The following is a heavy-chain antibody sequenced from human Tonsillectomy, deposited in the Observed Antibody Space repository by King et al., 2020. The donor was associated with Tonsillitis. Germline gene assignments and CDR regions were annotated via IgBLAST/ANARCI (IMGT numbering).Heavy chain of an antibody. CDR2: IYYSGST. V-gene: IGHV4-30-4*01. Sequence: QLQESGPGLVKPSQTLSLTCTVSGGSISSGDKYWSWIRQPPGKGLEWIGYIYYSGSTSYNPSLKSRVTISVDRSENQFSLKLTSVTAADTAGYYCARWGDYYDSSAYDYWGQGTLVIVSS. J-gene: IGHJ4*02. CDR1: GGSISSGDKY. CDR3: ARWGDYYDSSAYDY. D-gene: IGHD3-22*01.